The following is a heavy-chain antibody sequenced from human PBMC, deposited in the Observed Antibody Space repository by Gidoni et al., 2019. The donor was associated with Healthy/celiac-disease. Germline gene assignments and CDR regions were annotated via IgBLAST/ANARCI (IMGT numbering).Heavy chain of an antibody. V-gene: IGHV3-33*01. CDR1: GFTFSSYG. J-gene: IGHJ6*02. Sequence: QVQLVESGGGVVQPGWSLRLSCAASGFTFSSYGMIWVRQAPGKGLEGVAVRWYDGSKKYDADSVKGRFTNYRDKSKKTLYLQMNSLRAEDTAVYYCARGQRHNEYKYYYYYGMDVWGQGTTVTVSS. CDR2: RWYDGSKK. CDR3: ARGQRHNEYKYYYYYGMDV. D-gene: IGHD1-1*01.